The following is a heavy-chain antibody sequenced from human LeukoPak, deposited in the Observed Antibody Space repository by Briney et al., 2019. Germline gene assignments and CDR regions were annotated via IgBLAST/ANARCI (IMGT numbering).Heavy chain of an antibody. J-gene: IGHJ4*02. D-gene: IGHD6-19*01. V-gene: IGHV5-51*01. CDR2: IFPGDSDT. Sequence: GESLKISCQGSGYRFTTYWIGWVRQSPVKGLEWMGSIFPGDSDTSYSPSFQGQVTISADKSINTAYLQWSSLKASDTAVYYCARRNYFSSSGSKDHFDYWGQGTLVTVSS. CDR1: GYRFTTYW. CDR3: ARRNYFSSSGSKDHFDY.